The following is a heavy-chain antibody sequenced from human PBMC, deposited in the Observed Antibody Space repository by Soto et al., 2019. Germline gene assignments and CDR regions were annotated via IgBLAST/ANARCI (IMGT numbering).Heavy chain of an antibody. D-gene: IGHD2-15*01. CDR3: ARDGYCSGGSCYPNIDY. CDR1: GGTFSSYA. J-gene: IGHJ4*02. Sequence: SVKVSCKASGGTFSSYAISWVRQAPGQGLEWMGGIIPIFGTANYAQKFQGRVTITADGSTSTAYMELSSLRSEDTAVYYCARDGYCSGGSCYPNIDYWGQGTLVTVSS. V-gene: IGHV1-69*13. CDR2: IIPIFGTA.